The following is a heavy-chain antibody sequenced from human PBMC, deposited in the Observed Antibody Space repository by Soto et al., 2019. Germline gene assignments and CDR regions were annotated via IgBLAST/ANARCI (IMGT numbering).Heavy chain of an antibody. D-gene: IGHD6-13*01. Sequence: EVHLVESGGGLVKPGGSLRLSCEASGFPFSITGMNWVRQAPGKGLEWVSSINSGSSYIDYADSVKGRLTISRDNAKNSLYLQMNTVGVEDTGVYYCAKGGAAGSVMDVWGQGTTVTVSS. V-gene: IGHV3-21*01. J-gene: IGHJ6*02. CDR2: INSGSSYI. CDR3: AKGGAAGSVMDV. CDR1: GFPFSITG.